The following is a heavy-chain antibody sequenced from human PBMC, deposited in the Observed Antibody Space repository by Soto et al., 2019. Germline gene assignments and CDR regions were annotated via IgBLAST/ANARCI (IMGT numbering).Heavy chain of an antibody. D-gene: IGHD3-22*01. CDR1: GFTFANYF. CDR3: ARYHYDSSGYYYLDY. V-gene: IGHV3-74*01. J-gene: IGHJ4*02. Sequence: GGSLRLSCAASGFTFANYFMHWVGQVPGKGLVWVSRISSDGSSTSYADSVKGRFTISRDNAKNTLYLQMNSLRAEDTAVYYCARYHYDSSGYYYLDYWGQGALVTVSS. CDR2: ISSDGSST.